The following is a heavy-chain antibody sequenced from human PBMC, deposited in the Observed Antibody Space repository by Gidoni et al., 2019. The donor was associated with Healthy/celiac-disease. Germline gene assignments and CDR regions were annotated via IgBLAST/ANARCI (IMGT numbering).Heavy chain of an antibody. D-gene: IGHD2-2*01. CDR1: GFTFSSYG. CDR3: ARAPLHYPYRFDP. Sequence: QVQLVESGGGVVQPGRSLRLSCAASGFTFSSYGMHWVRQAPGTGLEWVAGIWYDGSNKYYADSVKGRFTISRDNSKNTLYLQMNSLRAEDTAVYYCARAPLHYPYRFDPWGQGTLVTVSS. J-gene: IGHJ5*02. CDR2: IWYDGSNK. V-gene: IGHV3-33*01.